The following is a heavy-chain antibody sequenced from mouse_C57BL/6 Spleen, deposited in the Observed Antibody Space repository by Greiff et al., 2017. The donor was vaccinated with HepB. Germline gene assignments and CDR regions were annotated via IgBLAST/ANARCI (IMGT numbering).Heavy chain of an antibody. CDR1: GYTFTSYW. Sequence: QVQLQQSGAELVKPGASVKLSCKASGYTFTSYWMHWVKQRPGQGLEWIGMIHPNSGSTNYNEKFKSKATLTVDKSSSTAYMQLSSLTSEDSAVYYCARRAYGSSFFDYWGQGTTLTVSS. D-gene: IGHD1-1*01. J-gene: IGHJ2*01. V-gene: IGHV1-64*01. CDR3: ARRAYGSSFFDY. CDR2: IHPNSGST.